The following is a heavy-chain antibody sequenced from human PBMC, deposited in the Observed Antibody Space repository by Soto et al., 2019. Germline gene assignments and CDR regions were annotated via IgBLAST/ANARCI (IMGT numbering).Heavy chain of an antibody. CDR2: INVGNGNT. CDR3: AKRTGRYFDY. CDR1: GYTFTSHA. J-gene: IGHJ4*02. Sequence: QVQLVQSGTEVKKSGASMKISCKASGYTFTSHAVHWVRQAPGKRLEWIGWINVGNGNTKYSQTYQGRVTITRDTSANTAYMELSSLGSEDTAVYYCAKRTGRYFDYWGQGTLVTVSS. V-gene: IGHV1-3*01. D-gene: IGHD1-1*01.